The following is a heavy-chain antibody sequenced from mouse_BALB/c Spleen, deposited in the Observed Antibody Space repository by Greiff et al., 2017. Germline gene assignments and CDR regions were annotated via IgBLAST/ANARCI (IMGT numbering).Heavy chain of an antibody. V-gene: IGHV1S81*02. D-gene: IGHD1-1*01. CDR1: GYTFTSYW. CDR2: INPSNGRT. Sequence: VQLQQPGAELVKPGASVKLSCKASGYTFTSYWMHWVKQRPGQGLEWIGEINPSNGRTNYNEKFKSKATLTVDKSSSTAYMQLSSLTSEDSAVYYCARSLITTVVAYYYAMDYWGQGTSVTVSS. CDR3: ARSLITTVVAYYYAMDY. J-gene: IGHJ4*01.